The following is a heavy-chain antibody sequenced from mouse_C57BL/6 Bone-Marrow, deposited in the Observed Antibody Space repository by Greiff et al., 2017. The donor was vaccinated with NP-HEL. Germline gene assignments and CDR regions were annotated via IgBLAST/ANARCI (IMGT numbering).Heavy chain of an antibody. CDR1: GYTFTSYW. V-gene: IGHV1-61*01. Sequence: QVQLQQSGAELVRPGSSVKLSCKASGYTFTSYWMDWVKQRPGQGLEWIGNIYPSDSETHYNQKFKDKATLTVDKSSSTAYMQLSSLTSEDSAVYYCARGLSRYFDVWGTGTTVTVSS. D-gene: IGHD6-5*01. CDR2: IYPSDSET. J-gene: IGHJ1*03. CDR3: ARGLSRYFDV.